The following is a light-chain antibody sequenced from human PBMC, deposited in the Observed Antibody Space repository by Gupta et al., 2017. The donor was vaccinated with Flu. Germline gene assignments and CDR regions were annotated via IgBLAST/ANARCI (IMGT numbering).Light chain of an antibody. V-gene: IGKV3-20*01. Sequence: ATLACSASQSITSTYSAWYQHKPGQAPRLRMYGASTRATGIPDRFSGGGSGTGFTLNISRLEPEDVAVYYCQHYSSSSTMYTFGQGTKLELK. CDR3: QHYSSSSTMYT. J-gene: IGKJ2*01. CDR2: GAS. CDR1: QSITSTY.